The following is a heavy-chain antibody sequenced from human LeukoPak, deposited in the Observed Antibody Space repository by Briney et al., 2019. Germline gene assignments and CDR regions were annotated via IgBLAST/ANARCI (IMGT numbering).Heavy chain of an antibody. Sequence: GGSLRLSCVASGCTFSSYSINWVRQAPGKGLEWVSYISSSSTTIYYADPVKGRFTITRDNAKNSLYLQMNSLRAEDTAVYYCARSFYYDTLTGYYFFDYWGQGTLVTVSS. V-gene: IGHV3-48*04. D-gene: IGHD3-9*01. CDR3: ARSFYYDTLTGYYFFDY. CDR2: ISSSSTTI. CDR1: GCTFSSYS. J-gene: IGHJ4*02.